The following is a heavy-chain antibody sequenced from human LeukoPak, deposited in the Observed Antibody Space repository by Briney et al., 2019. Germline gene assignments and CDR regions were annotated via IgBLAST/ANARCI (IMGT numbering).Heavy chain of an antibody. D-gene: IGHD5-12*01. J-gene: IGHJ4*02. CDR2: MNPHSGNT. CDR3: ARRGHLGGYDPTNFGF. V-gene: IGHV1-8*01. CDR1: GYTFTTYD. Sequence: ASVKVSCKTSGYTFTTYDINWLRQATGQGLEWMGWMNPHSGNTGYARKFQDRVTMTRDTSTSTAYMELSSLRSEDAAVYYCARRGHLGGYDPTNFGFWGQGTLVTVSS.